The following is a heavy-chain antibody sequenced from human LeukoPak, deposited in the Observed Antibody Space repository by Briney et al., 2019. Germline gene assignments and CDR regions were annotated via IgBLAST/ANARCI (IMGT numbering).Heavy chain of an antibody. CDR2: IYHSGST. J-gene: IGHJ4*02. Sequence: SETLSLTCAVSGYSISSGYYWGWIRQPPGKGLEWIGSIYHSGSTYYNPSLKSRVTISVDTSKNQFSLKLSSVTAADTAVYYCARNLEITIFGVVILDYFDYWGQRTLVTVSS. CDR3: ARNLEITIFGVVILDYFDY. CDR1: GYSISSGYY. V-gene: IGHV4-38-2*01. D-gene: IGHD3-3*01.